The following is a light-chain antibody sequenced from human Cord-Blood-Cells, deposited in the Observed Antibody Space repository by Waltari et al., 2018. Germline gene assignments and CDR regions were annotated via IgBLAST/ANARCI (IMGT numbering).Light chain of an antibody. V-gene: IGLV3-25*03. Sequence: SYELTQPPSVSVSPGQTARITCAGDALPTQYAYWYQQKPGQAPVLVIYKDSERPSGFPERFSGSSSGTTVTLTISGVQAEDEADYYCQSADSSGTVVFGGGTKLTVL. CDR2: KDS. CDR3: QSADSSGTVV. J-gene: IGLJ2*01. CDR1: ALPTQY.